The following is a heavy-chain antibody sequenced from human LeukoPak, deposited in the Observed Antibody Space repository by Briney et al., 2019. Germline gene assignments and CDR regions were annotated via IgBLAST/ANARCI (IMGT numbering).Heavy chain of an antibody. V-gene: IGHV1-3*01. CDR2: INAGNGNT. D-gene: IGHD6-13*01. CDR3: ARSSSSWINYFDY. J-gene: IGHJ4*02. CDR1: GYTFTSYA. Sequence: ASVEASCKASGYTFTSYAMHWVRQAPGQRLEWMGWINAGNGNTKYSQKFQGRVTITRDTSASTAYMELSSLRSEDTAVYYCARSSSSWINYFDYWGQGTLVTVSS.